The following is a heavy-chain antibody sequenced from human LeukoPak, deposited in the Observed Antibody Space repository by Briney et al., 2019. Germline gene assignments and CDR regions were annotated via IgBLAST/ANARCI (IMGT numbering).Heavy chain of an antibody. V-gene: IGHV4-38-2*01. CDR1: GYSISRGYY. J-gene: IGHJ4*02. Sequence: PSETLSLTCGVSGYSISRGYYWAWIRQPPGKGLEWTGTIYHIGSTYYNPSLESRVTISVDTSKNEFSLNLNSVTAADTAVYYCARAGWIITSGIDYWGQGALVAVSS. CDR3: ARAGWIITSGIDY. CDR2: IYHIGST. D-gene: IGHD1-20*01.